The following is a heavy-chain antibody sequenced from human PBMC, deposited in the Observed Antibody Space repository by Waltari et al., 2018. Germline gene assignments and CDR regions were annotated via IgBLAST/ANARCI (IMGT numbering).Heavy chain of an antibody. CDR3: ARESSVVRIAAAGFGY. CDR2: INHSGST. D-gene: IGHD6-13*01. V-gene: IGHV4-34*01. Sequence: QVQLQQWGAGLLKPSETLSLTCAVYGGSFSGYYWRWIRQPPGKGLEWIGEINHSGSTNYNPSLKSRVTISVDTSKNQFSLKLSSVTAADTAVYYCARESSVVRIAAAGFGYWGQGTLVTVSS. CDR1: GGSFSGYY. J-gene: IGHJ4*02.